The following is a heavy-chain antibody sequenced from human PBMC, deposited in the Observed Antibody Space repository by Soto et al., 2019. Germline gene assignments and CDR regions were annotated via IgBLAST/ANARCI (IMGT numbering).Heavy chain of an antibody. Sequence: SETLSLTCAVSGYSISSGYYWGWIRQPPGRGLEWIGSISHSGTTYYNPSLRSRVTISIDTSNNQFSLKLSSVTAADTAVYYCARASGGNSGWGHWSDPWGQGTLVTVSS. J-gene: IGHJ5*02. CDR1: GYSISSGYY. CDR2: ISHSGTT. CDR3: ARASGGNSGWGHWSDP. D-gene: IGHD2-21*02. V-gene: IGHV4-38-2*01.